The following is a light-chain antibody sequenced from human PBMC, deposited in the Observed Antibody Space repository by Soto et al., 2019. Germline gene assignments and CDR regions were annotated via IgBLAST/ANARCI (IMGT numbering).Light chain of an antibody. Sequence: EIVLTQSPGTLSLSPVGGATLSCMASQNVSSNLLVWYQQHPGQAPRLLIYGASSRATGIPDRFSGSGSGTDFSLTIRRLEPDDFAVYYCQKYGNFWTFGQGTKVDIK. CDR1: QNVSSNL. J-gene: IGKJ1*01. V-gene: IGKV3-20*01. CDR2: GAS. CDR3: QKYGNFWT.